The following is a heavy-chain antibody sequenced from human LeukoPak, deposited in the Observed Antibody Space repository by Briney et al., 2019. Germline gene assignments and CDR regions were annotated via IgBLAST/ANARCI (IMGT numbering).Heavy chain of an antibody. J-gene: IGHJ6*03. CDR1: GFTFSSYW. Sequence: PGGSLRLSCTASGFTFSSYWMTWVRQAPGKGLEWVANIKQDGSEKYYVDSVKGRFAISRDNAKNSLFLQMNSLRAEDTAVYYCARIMGITDPLGDYYYYYMDVWGKGTTVTVSS. CDR2: IKQDGSEK. D-gene: IGHD1-20*01. CDR3: ARIMGITDPLGDYYYYYMDV. V-gene: IGHV3-7*01.